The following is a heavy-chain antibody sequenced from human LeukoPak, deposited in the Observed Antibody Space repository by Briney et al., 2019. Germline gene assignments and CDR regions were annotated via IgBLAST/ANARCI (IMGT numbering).Heavy chain of an antibody. V-gene: IGHV3-21*01. Sequence: GGSLRLSCVTSGFTFSTYNMNWVRQAPGRGLEWVSSISSSTRSSGTHIHYAESVKGRFTISRDSAKNSLFLQMNSLRAEDTAVYYCARVGYSSSFDLWGQGTLVTVSS. CDR3: ARVGYSSSFDL. D-gene: IGHD6-13*01. J-gene: IGHJ4*02. CDR2: ISSSTRSSGTHI. CDR1: GFTFSTYN.